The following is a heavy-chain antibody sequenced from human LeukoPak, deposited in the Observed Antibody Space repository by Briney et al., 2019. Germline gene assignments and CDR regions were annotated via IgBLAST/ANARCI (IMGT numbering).Heavy chain of an antibody. D-gene: IGHD3-10*01. J-gene: IGHJ6*02. CDR3: ARVKRYYGSGSYRPEYYYYYGMDV. V-gene: IGHV4-34*01. CDR1: AGSLSGYY. Sequence: SETLSLTRALYAGSLSGYYWSWIRPPPGRGVDWIGVINHSGSTKYNPSLKSRVTISVDTSKNQFSLKLSSVTAADTAVYYCARVKRYYGSGSYRPEYYYYYGMDVWGQGTTVTVSS. CDR2: INHSGST.